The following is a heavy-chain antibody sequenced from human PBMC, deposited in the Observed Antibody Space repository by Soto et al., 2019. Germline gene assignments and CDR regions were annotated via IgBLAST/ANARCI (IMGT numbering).Heavy chain of an antibody. CDR1: GYTFTSYA. CDR2: INAGNGNT. CDR3: ARDYPRYCSGGSCYGWYFDL. V-gene: IGHV1-3*01. D-gene: IGHD2-15*01. J-gene: IGHJ2*01. Sequence: QVQLVQSGAEVKKPGASVKVSCKASGYTFTSYAMHWVRQAPGQRLEWMGWINAGNGNTKYSQKFQGRVTITRDTSASTAYMELSSLRSEDTAMYYCARDYPRYCSGGSCYGWYFDLWGRGTLVTVSS.